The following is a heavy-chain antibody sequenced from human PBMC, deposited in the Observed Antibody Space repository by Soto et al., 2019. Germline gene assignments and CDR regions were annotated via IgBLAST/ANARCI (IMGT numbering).Heavy chain of an antibody. CDR1: GGSISSGGYY. J-gene: IGHJ4*02. V-gene: IGHV4-31*03. CDR3: ARAPRITGTKMFDY. D-gene: IGHD1-7*01. CDR2: INHSGST. Sequence: SETLSLTCTVSGGSISSGGYYWSWIRQHPGKGLEWIGYINHSGSTNYNPSLKSRVTISVDTSKNQFSLKLSSVTAADTAVYYCARAPRITGTKMFDYWGQGTLVTVSS.